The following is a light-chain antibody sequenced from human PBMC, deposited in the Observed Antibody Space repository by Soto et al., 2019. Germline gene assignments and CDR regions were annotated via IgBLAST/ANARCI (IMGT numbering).Light chain of an antibody. CDR2: KAS. J-gene: IGKJ1*01. V-gene: IGKV1-5*03. Sequence: DIQMTQSPSTLSASVGDRVTITCRASQSISSWLAWYQQKPGKAPKLLIYKASSLESGVPSRFSGSGSGTEFTLTISSLQPDDFVTYYCQQYNTYWKFGQGTQVEI. CDR1: QSISSW. CDR3: QQYNTYWK.